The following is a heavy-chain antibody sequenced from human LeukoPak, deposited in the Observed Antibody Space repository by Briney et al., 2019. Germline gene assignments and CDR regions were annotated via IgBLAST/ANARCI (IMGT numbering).Heavy chain of an antibody. D-gene: IGHD3-10*01. V-gene: IGHV3-30*14. Sequence: GGSLRLSCAASGFTFSSYAMHWVRHAPGKGLEWVAVISYDGSNKYYADSVKGRFTISRDNSKNTLYLQMNSLRAEDTAVYYCATIGEYPYFDYWGQGTLVTVSS. J-gene: IGHJ4*02. CDR3: ATIGEYPYFDY. CDR1: GFTFSSYA. CDR2: ISYDGSNK.